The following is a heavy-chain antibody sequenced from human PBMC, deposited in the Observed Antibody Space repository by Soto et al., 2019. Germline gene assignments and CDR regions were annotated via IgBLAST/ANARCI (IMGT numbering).Heavy chain of an antibody. CDR3: ARGLAPTIFGTVPTPNWFDP. D-gene: IGHD3-3*01. J-gene: IGHJ5*02. CDR1: GGSFSGDF. Sequence: PSENLSLTCGVYGGSFSGDFWSWLRQSPGKGLEWLGEANDRGSGNYNPFLRGRLTISLDTSKNQFSLRLSSVTSADTAVYYCARGLAPTIFGTVPTPNWFDPWGQGTQVTVSS. V-gene: IGHV4-34*01. CDR2: ANDRGSG.